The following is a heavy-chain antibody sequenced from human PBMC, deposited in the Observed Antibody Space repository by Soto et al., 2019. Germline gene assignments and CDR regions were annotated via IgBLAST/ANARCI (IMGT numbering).Heavy chain of an antibody. J-gene: IGHJ5*02. D-gene: IGHD2-15*01. V-gene: IGHV3-53*01. CDR1: GFIASNNY. CDR2: LYSGGTT. CDR3: VRDRGGSYWLDP. Sequence: GGSLRLSCAASGFIASNNYMICVLQAPGKGLEWVSILYSGGTTYYADSVKGRFTFSRDNSENTVFLQMNNLRVEDTAVYYCVRDRGGSYWLDPWGQGTLVTVSS.